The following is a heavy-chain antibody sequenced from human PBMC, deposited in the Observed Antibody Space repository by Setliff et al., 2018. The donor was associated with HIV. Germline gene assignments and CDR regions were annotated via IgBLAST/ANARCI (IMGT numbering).Heavy chain of an antibody. J-gene: IGHJ2*01. D-gene: IGHD4-17*01. CDR1: GLRFSAYA. CDR2: INEDGSER. Sequence: PGESLKISCTASGLRFSAYAMSWVRQAPGKGLEWVANINEDGSERDFGDSVKARFTISRDNAKSSLYLQMNNLRVEDTAVYYCVRDVNGGYFDLWGRGTLVTVSS. V-gene: IGHV3-7*01. CDR3: VRDVNGGYFDL.